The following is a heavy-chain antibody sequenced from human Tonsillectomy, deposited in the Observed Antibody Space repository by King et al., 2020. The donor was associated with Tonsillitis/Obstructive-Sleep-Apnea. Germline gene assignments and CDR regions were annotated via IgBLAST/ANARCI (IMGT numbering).Heavy chain of an antibody. V-gene: IGHV1-8*01. Sequence: QLVQSGAEVKKPGASVKVSCKASGYTFTTYDINWVRQATGQGLEWMGWMNPNSGNTGYAQKFQGRVTMTRNTSISTAYMELSSLRSEDTAVYYCATAPPDCSSTSCYWYFDSWGQGSLVTVSS. CDR3: ATAPPDCSSTSCYWYFDS. CDR1: GYTFTTYD. D-gene: IGHD2-2*01. CDR2: MNPNSGNT. J-gene: IGHJ4*02.